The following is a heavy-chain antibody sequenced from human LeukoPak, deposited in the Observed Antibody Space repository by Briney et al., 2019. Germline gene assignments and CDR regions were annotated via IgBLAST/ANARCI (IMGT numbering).Heavy chain of an antibody. J-gene: IGHJ5*02. Sequence: SETLSLTCTVSGGSISSYYWSWIRQPPGKGLEWIGYIYYSGSTNYNPSLKSRVTISVDTSKNQFSLKLSSVTAADTAVYYCARQRVNYGDYDPWGQGTLVTVSS. CDR1: GGSISSYY. CDR3: ARQRVNYGDYDP. D-gene: IGHD4-17*01. CDR2: IYYSGST. V-gene: IGHV4-59*01.